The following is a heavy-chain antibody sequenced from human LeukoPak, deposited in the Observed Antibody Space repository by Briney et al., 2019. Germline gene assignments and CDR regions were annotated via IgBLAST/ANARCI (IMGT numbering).Heavy chain of an antibody. V-gene: IGHV3-23*01. D-gene: IGHD5-24*01. CDR2: ISCSRGTH. CDR3: AKVQEMDTILPPFHY. Sequence: GGCLSLFCAASGFTFNNYAMSWVSHAPRKWLEWVSAISCSRGTHFYAASMQSRFTLSRDNSKNTLYLQVNSLRAADTAVYYCAKVQEMDTILPPFHYWGQGTLVTVSS. J-gene: IGHJ4*02. CDR1: GFTFNNYA.